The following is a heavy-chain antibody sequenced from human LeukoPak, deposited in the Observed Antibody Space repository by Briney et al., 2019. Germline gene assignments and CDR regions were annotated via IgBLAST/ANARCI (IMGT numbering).Heavy chain of an antibody. V-gene: IGHV3-23*01. J-gene: IGHJ4*02. Sequence: GGSLRLSCAASGFTFTSYSMNWVRQAPGKGLEWVSTISGGGGSTYYADSVKGRLTISRDNSKNTLYLQVNSLRAEDTAVYYCAKGGKWDVTPFDYWGQGTLVTVSS. CDR2: ISGGGGST. CDR1: GFTFTSYS. D-gene: IGHD1-26*01. CDR3: AKGGKWDVTPFDY.